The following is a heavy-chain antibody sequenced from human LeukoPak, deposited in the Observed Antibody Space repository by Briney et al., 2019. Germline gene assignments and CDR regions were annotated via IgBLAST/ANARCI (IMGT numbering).Heavy chain of an antibody. Sequence: CKACAYSWASYDINGVRQASGQGLEWMGWMNPNSGNTGYAQKFQGRVTMTRNTSISTAYMELSSLRSEDTAVCYCAKAAARRTYYYYYYMDVWGKGTTVTVSS. V-gene: IGHV1-8*01. J-gene: IGHJ6*03. D-gene: IGHD6-6*01. CDR1: AYSWASYD. CDR2: MNPNSGNT. CDR3: AKAAARRTYYYYYYMDV.